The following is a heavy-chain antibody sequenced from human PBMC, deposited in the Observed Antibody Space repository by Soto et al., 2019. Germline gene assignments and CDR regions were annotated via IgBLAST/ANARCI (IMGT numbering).Heavy chain of an antibody. Sequence: TLSLTCTVSGGSISSYYWSWIRQPPGKGLEWIGYIYYSGSTNYNPSLKSRVTISVDTSKNQFSLKLSSVTAADTAVYYCARTEYNWNDGINWFDPWGQGTLVTVSS. J-gene: IGHJ5*02. CDR3: ARTEYNWNDGINWFDP. V-gene: IGHV4-59*01. CDR1: GGSISSYY. CDR2: IYYSGST. D-gene: IGHD1-20*01.